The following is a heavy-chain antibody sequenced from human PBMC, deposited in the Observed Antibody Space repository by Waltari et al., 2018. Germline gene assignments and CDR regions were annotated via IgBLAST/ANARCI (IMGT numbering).Heavy chain of an antibody. V-gene: IGHV5-51*03. J-gene: IGHJ3*02. CDR2: IYPGDSDT. D-gene: IGHD2-2*01. Sequence: EVQLVQSGAEVKKPGESLKISCKGSGYSFSSYWIGWVRQMPGKGLEWMGIIYPGDSDTRYNPSFQGQVTISADRSISTAYLQWRSLKASDTATYYCAKWKSPRSSFRDGYQRDAFEIWGQGTMVTVSS. CDR1: GYSFSSYW. CDR3: AKWKSPRSSFRDGYQRDAFEI.